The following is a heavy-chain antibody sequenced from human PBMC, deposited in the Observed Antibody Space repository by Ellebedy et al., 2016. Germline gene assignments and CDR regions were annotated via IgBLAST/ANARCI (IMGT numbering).Heavy chain of an antibody. CDR3: RQGHYANY. CDR2: INGGGYTT. J-gene: IGHJ4*02. V-gene: IGHV3-23*01. CDR1: ELTLGNYF. Sequence: GGSLRLXCTASELTLGNYFMSWVRQAPGKGLEWVSTINGGGYTTYFADSVRGRFAISRDNSKNMVFLQMNRLRAEDTAVYYCRQGHYANYWGQGTLVTVSS. D-gene: IGHD4-17*01.